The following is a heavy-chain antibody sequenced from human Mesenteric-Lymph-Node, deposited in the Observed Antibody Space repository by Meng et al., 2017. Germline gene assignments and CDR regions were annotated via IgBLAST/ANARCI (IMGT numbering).Heavy chain of an antibody. Sequence: GGSLRLSCAASGFTFSNSPMHWVRQAPGKGLEWVAVISSEGGSGSYADSGKGRFTFSRDNSQDTLFLQMNSLRVEDTAVYYCAREIHSSGRAGTFEIWGQGTMVTVSS. CDR2: ISSEGGSG. V-gene: IGHV3-30*04. CDR3: AREIHSSGRAGTFEI. J-gene: IGHJ3*02. CDR1: GFTFSNSP. D-gene: IGHD3-22*01.